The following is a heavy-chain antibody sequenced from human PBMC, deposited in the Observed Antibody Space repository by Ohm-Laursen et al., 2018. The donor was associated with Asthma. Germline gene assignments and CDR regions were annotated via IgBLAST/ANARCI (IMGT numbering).Heavy chain of an antibody. J-gene: IGHJ6*02. CDR2: IIPIFGTA. CDR3: ARDSGYCSSTSCYLSYYGMDV. CDR1: GGTFSSYA. D-gene: IGHD2-2*01. Sequence: SVKVSCKASGGTFSSYAISWVRQAPGQGLEWMGGIIPIFGTANYTQKFQGRVTITADESTSTAYMELSSLRSEDTAVYYCARDSGYCSSTSCYLSYYGMDVWGQGTTVTVSS. V-gene: IGHV1-69*13.